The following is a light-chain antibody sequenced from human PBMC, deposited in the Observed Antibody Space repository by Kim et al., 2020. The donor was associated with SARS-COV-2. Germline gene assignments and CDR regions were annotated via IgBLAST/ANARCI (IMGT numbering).Light chain of an antibody. J-gene: IGKJ2*02. CDR2: TAS. CDR1: QNVNRN. CDR3: QQCTNFPWT. V-gene: IGKV3-15*01. Sequence: EIVMTQSPATLSLSPGDRATLSCRASQNVNRNVAWYQHKPGQAPRLLMYTASIRATGIPARFSGSGSGTEFTLTISTLQSEDFAVYYCQQCTNFPWTFGQGTKLEIK.